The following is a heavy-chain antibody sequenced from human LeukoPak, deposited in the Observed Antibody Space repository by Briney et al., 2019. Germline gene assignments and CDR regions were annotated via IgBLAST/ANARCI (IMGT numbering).Heavy chain of an antibody. Sequence: GGSLRLSCAASGFTFSSYSMNWVRQAPGKGLEWVSYISSSSSTIYYADSVKGRFTISRDNSKNTLYLQMNSLRAEDTAVYYCAKEGEQWLVRGGAFDIWGQGTMVTVSS. V-gene: IGHV3-48*01. CDR1: GFTFSSYS. D-gene: IGHD6-19*01. CDR3: AKEGEQWLVRGGAFDI. CDR2: ISSSSSTI. J-gene: IGHJ3*02.